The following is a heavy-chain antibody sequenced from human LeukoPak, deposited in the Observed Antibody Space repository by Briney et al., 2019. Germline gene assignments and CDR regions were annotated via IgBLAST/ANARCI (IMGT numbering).Heavy chain of an antibody. J-gene: IGHJ5*02. CDR1: GFTFRSNW. CDR3: ARTPGGPFDL. CDR2: VNSDGSIT. D-gene: IGHD4-23*01. V-gene: IGHV3-74*01. Sequence: PGGSLRLSCVGSGFTFRSNWMHWVRQTPGKGLVWVSRVNSDGSITNYADSVKGRFTISRDSAKNTLYLQMNSLRAEDTGVYYCARTPGGPFDLWGQGSLVTVSS.